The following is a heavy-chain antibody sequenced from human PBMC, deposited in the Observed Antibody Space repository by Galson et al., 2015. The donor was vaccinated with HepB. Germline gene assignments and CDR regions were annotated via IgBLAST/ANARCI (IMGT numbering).Heavy chain of an antibody. CDR2: IRYDGSNK. Sequence: SLRLSCAASGFTFSSYGMHWVRQAPGKGLEWVAFIRYDGSNKYYADSVKGRFTISRDNSKNTLYLQMNSLRAEDTAVYYCAKDQDSSGSDDAFDIWGQGTMVTVSS. J-gene: IGHJ3*02. CDR3: AKDQDSSGSDDAFDI. CDR1: GFTFSSYG. D-gene: IGHD3-22*01. V-gene: IGHV3-30*02.